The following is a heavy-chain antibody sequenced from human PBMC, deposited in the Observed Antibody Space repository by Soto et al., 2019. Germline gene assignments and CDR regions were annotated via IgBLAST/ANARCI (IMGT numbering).Heavy chain of an antibody. Sequence: QVQLQESGPELVKPSQTLSLTCTVSGGSISSGGYYWSWIRQHPGKGLEWIGYIYYSGSTYYNPSLKSRVTISVDTAKNQFSLKLSSVTAADTAVYYCARGTLAAQVNYFDYWGQGTLVTVSS. CDR3: ARGTLAAQVNYFDY. J-gene: IGHJ4*02. D-gene: IGHD2-15*01. CDR2: IYYSGST. V-gene: IGHV4-31*03. CDR1: GGSISSGGYY.